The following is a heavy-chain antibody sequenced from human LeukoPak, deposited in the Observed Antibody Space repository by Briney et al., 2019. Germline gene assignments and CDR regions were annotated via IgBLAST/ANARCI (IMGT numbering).Heavy chain of an antibody. CDR3: AKDFYGSGSYNDY. Sequence: PGGSLRLSCAASGFMFSSNWMSWVRLAPGKGLEWVSAISGSGGSTYYADSVKGRFTISRDNSKNTLYLQMNSLRAEDTAVYYCAKDFYGSGSYNDYWGQGTLVTVSS. CDR1: GFMFSSNW. D-gene: IGHD3-10*01. CDR2: ISGSGGST. V-gene: IGHV3-23*01. J-gene: IGHJ4*02.